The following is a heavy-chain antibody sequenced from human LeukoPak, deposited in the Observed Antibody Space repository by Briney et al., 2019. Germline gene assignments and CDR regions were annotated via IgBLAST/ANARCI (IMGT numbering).Heavy chain of an antibody. V-gene: IGHV3-23*01. CDR2: ISGSGTGT. CDR3: AKEGGTGTRFDY. D-gene: IGHD1-7*01. Sequence: GGSLRLSCAASGFTFSSSAMSWVRQAPGKGLYWVSAISGSGTGTYYADSVKGRFTISRDNSKNTLYLQMNSLRAEDTAVYYCAKEGGTGTRFDYWGQGTLVIVSS. J-gene: IGHJ4*02. CDR1: GFTFSSSA.